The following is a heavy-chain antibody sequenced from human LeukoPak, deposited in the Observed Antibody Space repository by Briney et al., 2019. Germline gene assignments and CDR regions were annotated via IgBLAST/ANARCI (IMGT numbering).Heavy chain of an antibody. D-gene: IGHD3-22*01. CDR3: ARMSYYDPRGFDY. V-gene: IGHV4-4*02. CDR2: IYHSGST. CDR1: GGSISSSNW. J-gene: IGHJ4*02. Sequence: PSETLSLTCAVSGGSISSSNWWSWVRQPPGKGLEWIGEIYHSGSTNYNPSHKSRVTISVDKSKNQFSLKLSSVTAADTAVYYCARMSYYDPRGFDYWGQGTLVTVSS.